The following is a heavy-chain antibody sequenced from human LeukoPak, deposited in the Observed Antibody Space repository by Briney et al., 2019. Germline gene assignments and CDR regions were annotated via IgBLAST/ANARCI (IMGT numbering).Heavy chain of an antibody. D-gene: IGHD2-15*01. CDR2: IYPRDGST. V-gene: IGHV1-46*01. J-gene: IGHJ4*02. CDR3: ASPRYCSGGSCYYHFDY. CDR1: GYSFTSNY. Sequence: ASVKVSCKASGYSFTSNYIHWVRQAPGQGLEWMGMIYPRDGSTSYAQRFQDRVTVTRDTSTSTVHMELRSLRSDDTAVYYCASPRYCSGGSCYYHFDYWGQGTLVTVSS.